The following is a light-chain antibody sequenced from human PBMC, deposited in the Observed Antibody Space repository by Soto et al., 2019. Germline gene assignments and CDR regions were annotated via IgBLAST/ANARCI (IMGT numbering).Light chain of an antibody. J-gene: IGKJ1*01. Sequence: ETVLTQSPGTLSLSPGERATLSCRASQTIRSNYLAWYRQTPGQPPRLLIYGASNRATGIADRFSASGSGTDFTLVMSRLEPEDFALYYCPQYGSSLWTFGQGTKVEIK. CDR1: QTIRSNY. CDR3: PQYGSSLWT. CDR2: GAS. V-gene: IGKV3-20*01.